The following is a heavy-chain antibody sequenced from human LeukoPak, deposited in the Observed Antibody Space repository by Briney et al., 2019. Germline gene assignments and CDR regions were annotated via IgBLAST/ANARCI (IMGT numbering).Heavy chain of an antibody. CDR3: ARDLSPRYDFWSGYYPRGY. V-gene: IGHV1-2*02. CDR2: INPNSGGT. J-gene: IGHJ4*02. Sequence: ASVKVSCKASGYTFTGYYMHWVRQAPGQGLEWMGWINPNSGGTNYAQKFQGRVTMTRGTSISTAYMEPSRLRSDDTAVYYCARDLSPRYDFWSGYYPRGYWGQGTLVTVSS. CDR1: GYTFTGYY. D-gene: IGHD3-3*01.